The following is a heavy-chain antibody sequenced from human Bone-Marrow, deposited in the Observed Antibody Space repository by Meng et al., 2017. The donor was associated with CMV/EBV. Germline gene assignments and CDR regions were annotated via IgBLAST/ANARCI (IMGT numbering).Heavy chain of an antibody. Sequence: ASVKVSCKVSGYTLTELSMHWVRQAPGKGLEWMGGFDPEDGETIYAQKFQGRVTMTEDTSTDTAYMELSSLRSEDTAVYYCATFPLVVAAHHSLDYWGQGPLVTFSS. CDR1: GYTLTELS. V-gene: IGHV1-24*01. D-gene: IGHD6-6*01. CDR2: FDPEDGET. CDR3: ATFPLVVAAHHSLDY. J-gene: IGHJ4*02.